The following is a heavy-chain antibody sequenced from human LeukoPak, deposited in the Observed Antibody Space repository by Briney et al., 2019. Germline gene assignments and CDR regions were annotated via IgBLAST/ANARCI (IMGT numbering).Heavy chain of an antibody. V-gene: IGHV3-21*01. D-gene: IGHD1-7*01. J-gene: IGHJ4*02. CDR1: GFTFSAYS. CDR3: TRYTNYQRFDY. CDR2: ISSSSFYI. Sequence: PGGSLRLSCAASGFTFSAYSMNWVRQAPGKGLEWVSSISSSSFYIYYADSLKGRFPISRDNAKNSLYLQMNSLRAEDTAVYYCTRYTNYQRFDYWGQGTLVTVSS.